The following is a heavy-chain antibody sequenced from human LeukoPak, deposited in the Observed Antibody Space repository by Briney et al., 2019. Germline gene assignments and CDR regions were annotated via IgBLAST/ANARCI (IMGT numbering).Heavy chain of an antibody. J-gene: IGHJ4*02. Sequence: PSETLSLTCTVSGGSISGYYWSWIRQPPGKGLEWIAYIYYSGSTNYNPSLKSRVTISVDTSKNQLSLNLSSVTAADTAVYYCASRIGAADAFDYWGQGTLVSVSS. CDR2: IYYSGST. CDR3: ASRIGAADAFDY. CDR1: GGSISGYY. D-gene: IGHD6-13*01. V-gene: IGHV4-59*12.